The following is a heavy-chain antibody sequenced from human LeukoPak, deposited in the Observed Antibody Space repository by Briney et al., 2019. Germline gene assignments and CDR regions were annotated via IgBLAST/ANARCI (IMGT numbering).Heavy chain of an antibody. CDR1: GFSFSDYY. J-gene: IGHJ4*02. Sequence: GSLRLSCGASGFSFSDYYMSWIRLAPGRGLEWLSYISGSGNMLYYADSVRGRFTVSRDNAKNSLYPQMNSLRIEDTAVYYCARFGDCSNAYCYLFSYWGQGTLVTVSS. CDR2: ISGSGNML. V-gene: IGHV3-11*01. D-gene: IGHD2-15*01. CDR3: ARFGDCSNAYCYLFSY.